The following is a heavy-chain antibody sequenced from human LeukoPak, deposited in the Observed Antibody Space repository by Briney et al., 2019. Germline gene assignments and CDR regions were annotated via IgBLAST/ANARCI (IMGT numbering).Heavy chain of an antibody. CDR1: GFTFSSYG. Sequence: GGSLRLSCAASGFTFSSYGMHWVRQAPGKGLEWVAVISDDGSNKYYADSVKGRFTISRDNSKNTLYLQMNSLRAEDTAVYYCAKDVPTAYFDYWGQGTLVTVSS. J-gene: IGHJ4*02. V-gene: IGHV3-30*18. D-gene: IGHD2-2*01. CDR3: AKDVPTAYFDY. CDR2: ISDDGSNK.